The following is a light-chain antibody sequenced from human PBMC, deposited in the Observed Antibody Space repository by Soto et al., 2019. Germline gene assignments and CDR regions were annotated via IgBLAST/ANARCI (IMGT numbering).Light chain of an antibody. CDR1: SSDVGSNNL. J-gene: IGLJ1*01. V-gene: IGLV2-23*01. CDR3: CSYASSSTYV. CDR2: EGI. Sequence: QSVLTQPASVSGSPGQSITISCTGTSSDVGSNNLVSWYQQHPGKAPKLMIYEGIKRPSGVSDRFSGSRSGNTASLTFSGPQAEDEADYYCCSYASSSTYVFGTGTKVTVL.